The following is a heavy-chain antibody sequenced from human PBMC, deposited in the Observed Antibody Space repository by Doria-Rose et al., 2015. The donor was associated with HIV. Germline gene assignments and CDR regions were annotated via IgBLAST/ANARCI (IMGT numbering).Heavy chain of an antibody. D-gene: IGHD6-13*01. CDR1: GVSLSSPGMG. V-gene: IGHV2-26*01. Sequence: QITSKESGPVLVKPTETLTLTCTVSGVSLSSPGMGVSWIRQPPGKALEWLANIFSDDERSYKTSLKSILTISRGTTKSQVVLTMTDMDPVDTATYYCARIKSSRWYHKYYFDFWGQGTLVIVSA. CDR2: IFSDDER. CDR3: ARIKSSRWYHKYYFDF. J-gene: IGHJ4*02.